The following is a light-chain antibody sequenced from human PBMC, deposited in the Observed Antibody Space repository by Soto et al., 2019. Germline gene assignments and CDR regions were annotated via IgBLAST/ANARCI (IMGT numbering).Light chain of an antibody. J-gene: IGLJ3*02. CDR1: SSNIGAGLD. Sequence: QSVLTQPPSVSGAPGQRVPISSPGGSSNIGAGLDEHWNQQLLGTAPKLLIIVNSNWPSGVPDRFSGSKSGTSASLAITGLRAEDEADYYCQSYDISLSGWVFGGGTKLTVL. CDR2: VNS. CDR3: QSYDISLSGWV. V-gene: IGLV1-40*01.